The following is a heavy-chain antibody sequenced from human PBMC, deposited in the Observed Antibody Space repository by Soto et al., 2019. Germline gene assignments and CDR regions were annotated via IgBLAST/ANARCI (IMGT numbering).Heavy chain of an antibody. CDR3: ARDRGVAPPVTGNTHYYYDMDV. J-gene: IGHJ6*03. CDR2: ISAYNGNT. CDR1: GYSFTNYG. V-gene: IGHV1-18*01. Sequence: QDQLVQSGVEVKKPGASVKVSCKASGYSFTNYGITWMRQAPGQGFEWMGWISAYNGNTNYAQKFQGRVTLTTDASTSTAYLELRSLTSDDTAVYYCARDRGVAPPVTGNTHYYYDMDVWGKGTTVNVSS. D-gene: IGHD1-1*01.